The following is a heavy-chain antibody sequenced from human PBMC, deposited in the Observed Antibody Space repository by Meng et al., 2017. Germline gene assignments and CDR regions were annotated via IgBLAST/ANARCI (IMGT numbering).Heavy chain of an antibody. CDR1: GFSLSTSGVG. CDR2: IYWNDDK. D-gene: IGHD6-19*01. Sequence: QITLEGSGPTLVKPPQTLTLTCTFSGFSLSTSGVGVGWIRQPPGKALEWFALIYWNDDKRYSPSLKSRLTITKDTSKNQVVLTMTNMDPVDTATYYCAHSYSSGWYYYFDYWGQGTLVTVSS. V-gene: IGHV2-5*01. J-gene: IGHJ4*02. CDR3: AHSYSSGWYYYFDY.